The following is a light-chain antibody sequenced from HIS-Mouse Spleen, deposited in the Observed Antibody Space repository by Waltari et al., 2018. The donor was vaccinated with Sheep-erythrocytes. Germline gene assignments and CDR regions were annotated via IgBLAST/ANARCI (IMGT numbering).Light chain of an antibody. CDR1: QSISSD. CDR2: AAS. Sequence: DIQMTQSPSSLSASVGDRVTITCRASQSISSDLNGYQQKPGKAPKLLIYAASSLQSGVASRFSGSRSGTDFTLTISSLQPEDFATYYCQQSYSTPQFTFGPGTKVDIK. V-gene: IGKV1-39*01. CDR3: QQSYSTPQFT. J-gene: IGKJ3*01.